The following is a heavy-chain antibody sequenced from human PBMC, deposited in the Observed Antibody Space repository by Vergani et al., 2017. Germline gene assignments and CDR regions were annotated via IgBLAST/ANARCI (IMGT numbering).Heavy chain of an antibody. V-gene: IGHV4-59*01. D-gene: IGHD6-6*01. CDR3: ARKGSARWFDP. Sequence: QVQLQESGPGLVKPSQTLSLTCTVSGGSISSYYWSWIRQPPGKGLEWIGYIYYSGSTNYNPSLKSRVTITVDTSKNQFSRKLSSVTAADTAVYYCARKGSARWFDPWGQGTLVTVSS. CDR1: GGSISSYY. CDR2: IYYSGST. J-gene: IGHJ5*02.